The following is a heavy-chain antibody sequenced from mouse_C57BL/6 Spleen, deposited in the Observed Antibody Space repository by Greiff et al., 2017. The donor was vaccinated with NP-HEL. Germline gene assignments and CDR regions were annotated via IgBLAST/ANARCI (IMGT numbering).Heavy chain of an antibody. CDR2: FHPYNDDT. V-gene: IGHV1-47*01. D-gene: IGHD1-1*01. CDR3: ARRGYGSSYYAMDY. Sequence: VQVVESGAELVKPGASVKMSCKASGYTFTTYPIEWMKQNHGKSLEWIGNFHPYNDDTKYNEKFKGKATLTVEKSSSTVYLELSRLTSDDSAVYYCARRGYGSSYYAMDYWGQGTSVTVSS. CDR1: GYTFTTYP. J-gene: IGHJ4*01.